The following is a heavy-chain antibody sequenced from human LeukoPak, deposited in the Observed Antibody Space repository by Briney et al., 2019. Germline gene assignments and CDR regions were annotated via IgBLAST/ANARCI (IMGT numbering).Heavy chain of an antibody. J-gene: IGHJ4*02. V-gene: IGHV3-30*18. CDR2: ISYDGSNK. Sequence: GGSLRLSCAASGFTFSSYGMHWVRQAPGKGLEWVAVISYDGSNKYYADSVKGRFTISRDNSKNTLYLQMSSLRAEDTAVYYCAKQRSSSWFGTTFDYWGQGTLVTVSS. D-gene: IGHD6-13*01. CDR3: AKQRSSSWFGTTFDY. CDR1: GFTFSSYG.